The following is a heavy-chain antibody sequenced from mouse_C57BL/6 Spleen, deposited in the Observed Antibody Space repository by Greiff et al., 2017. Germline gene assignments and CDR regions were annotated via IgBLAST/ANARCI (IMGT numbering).Heavy chain of an antibody. CDR1: GFTFSSYG. J-gene: IGHJ3*01. CDR2: ISSGGSYT. V-gene: IGHV5-6*01. Sequence: EVKLVESGGDLVKPGGSLKLSCAASGFTFSSYGMSWVRQTPDKRLEWVATISSGGSYTYYPDSVKGRFTISRDNAKNTLYLQMSSLKSEDTAMYYCARHRNEFEGFAYWGQGTLVTVSA. CDR3: ARHRNEFEGFAY.